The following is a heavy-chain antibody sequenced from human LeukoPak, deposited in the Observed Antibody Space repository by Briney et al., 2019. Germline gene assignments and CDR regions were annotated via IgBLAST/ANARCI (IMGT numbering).Heavy chain of an antibody. J-gene: IGHJ4*02. V-gene: IGHV3-23*01. CDR3: AKVSYDSSGYFDY. Sequence: GGSLRLSCAAPGFTFSSYGMSWVRQAPGKGLEWVSAISGSGGSTYYADSVKGRFTISRDNSKNTLYLQMNSLRAEDTAVYYCAKVSYDSSGYFDYWGQGTLVTVSS. CDR1: GFTFSSYG. CDR2: ISGSGGST. D-gene: IGHD3-22*01.